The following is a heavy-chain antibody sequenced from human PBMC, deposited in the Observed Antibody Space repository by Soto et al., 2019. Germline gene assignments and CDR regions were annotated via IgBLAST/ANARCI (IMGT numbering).Heavy chain of an antibody. D-gene: IGHD3-16*01. J-gene: IGHJ6*02. V-gene: IGHV1-69*01. Sequence: QVQLVQSGPEVKKTGTSVKVSCKASGGTFSSRAISWVRQAPGQGLEWMGGIIPVFGRVNYAGKFQDRVTITGDESTGTVYMELSSLRSEDTALYYCANSRGGTFLGYHGMDIWGQGTTVSVSS. CDR3: ANSRGGTFLGYHGMDI. CDR1: GGTFSSRA. CDR2: IIPVFGRV.